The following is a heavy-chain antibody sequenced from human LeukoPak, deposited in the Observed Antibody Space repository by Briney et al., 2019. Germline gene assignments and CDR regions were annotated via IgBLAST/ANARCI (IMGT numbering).Heavy chain of an antibody. CDR3: ARSEADYYYYYMDV. Sequence: GESLKISCKGSGYSFNDYWIGWVRQMPGKGLEWMGLIYPGEFDIRYSPSFQGQVTISADKSISTAYLQWKSLKASDTAMYYCARSEADYYYYYMDVWGKGTTVTVSS. V-gene: IGHV5-51*01. CDR2: IYPGEFDI. J-gene: IGHJ6*03. CDR1: GYSFNDYW.